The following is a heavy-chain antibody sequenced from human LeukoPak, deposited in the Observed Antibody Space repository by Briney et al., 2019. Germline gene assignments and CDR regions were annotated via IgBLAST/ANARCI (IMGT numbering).Heavy chain of an antibody. CDR1: GFTFSRYG. CDR3: AKRWGSGGEADVY. D-gene: IGHD2-21*01. Sequence: GGSLRLSCVGSGFTFSRYGMSWVRQAPGKGLEWVSVISGSGDNTFYADSVKGRFTISRDNSKNTLFLQMNSLRLEDTAVYYCAKRWGSGGEADVYWGQGTLVTVSS. CDR2: ISGSGDNT. J-gene: IGHJ4*02. V-gene: IGHV3-23*01.